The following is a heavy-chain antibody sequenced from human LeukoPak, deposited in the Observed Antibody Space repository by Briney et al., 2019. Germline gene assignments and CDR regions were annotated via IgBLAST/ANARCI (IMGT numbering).Heavy chain of an antibody. CDR1: GXSISSGGYY. J-gene: IGHJ3*02. V-gene: IGHV4-31*03. CDR2: IYYSGST. CDR3: ARELEHGYAFDI. D-gene: IGHD2-21*01. Sequence: SQTLSLTCTVSGXSISSGGYYWSWIRQHPGKGLEWIGYIYYSGSTYYNPSLKSRVTISVDTSKNQFSLKLSSVTAADTAVYYCARELEHGYAFDIWGQGTMVTVSS.